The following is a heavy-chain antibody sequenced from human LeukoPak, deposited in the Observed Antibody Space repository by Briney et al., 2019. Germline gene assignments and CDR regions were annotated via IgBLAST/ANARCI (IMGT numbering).Heavy chain of an antibody. V-gene: IGHV3-23*01. D-gene: IGHD1-26*01. CDR3: AKETSRIGGSMASFDY. J-gene: IGHJ4*02. Sequence: GGSLRLSCAASGFRFSRYWMSWVRQAPGKGLEWVSGISGSGGSTNYADSVKGRFTISRDNSKNTLYLQMNNLRAEDTAVYYCAKETSRIGGSMASFDYWGQGTLVTVSS. CDR2: ISGSGGST. CDR1: GFRFSRYW.